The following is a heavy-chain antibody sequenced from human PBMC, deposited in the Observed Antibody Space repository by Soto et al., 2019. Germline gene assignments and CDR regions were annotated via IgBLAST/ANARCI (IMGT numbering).Heavy chain of an antibody. D-gene: IGHD1-26*01. V-gene: IGHV4-59*01. CDR1: GDSLSLYY. CDR3: ARGERKVNWRPYFDT. Sequence: SETLSLTCTVSGDSLSLYYWSWIRLSPGKGLEWIGYIYSTGSSNQNPSLRDRVAVSADASKNQFYLTLSSMTAADTAVYYCARGERKVNWRPYFDTWGQGIQVTVS. CDR2: IYSTGSS. J-gene: IGHJ5*02.